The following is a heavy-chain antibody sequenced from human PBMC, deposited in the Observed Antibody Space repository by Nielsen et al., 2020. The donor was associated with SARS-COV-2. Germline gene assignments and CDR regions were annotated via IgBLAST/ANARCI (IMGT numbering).Heavy chain of an antibody. CDR1: GFTFDDYG. V-gene: IGHV3-20*04. CDR3: AKSHFVSIDWLLSPGFDY. D-gene: IGHD3-9*01. J-gene: IGHJ4*02. CDR2: INWNSGSI. Sequence: GESLKISCAASGFTFDDYGMSWVRQAPGKGLEWVSGINWNSGSIGYADSVKGRFTISRDNAKNSLYLQMNSLRAEDTALYYCAKSHFVSIDWLLSPGFDYWGQGTLVTVSS.